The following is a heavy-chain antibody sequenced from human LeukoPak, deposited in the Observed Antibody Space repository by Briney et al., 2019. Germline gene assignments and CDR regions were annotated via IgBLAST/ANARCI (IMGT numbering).Heavy chain of an antibody. Sequence: GGSLRLSCAASEFSVGSNYMTWVRQAPGKGLEWVSLIYSGGSTYYADSVKGRFTISRDNAKNSVYLQMNSLTAEDTAVYYCGRQAAFTSSWIFDYWGQGTVVTVSS. CDR2: IYSGGST. J-gene: IGHJ4*02. CDR3: GRQAAFTSSWIFDY. CDR1: EFSVGSNY. V-gene: IGHV3-66*01. D-gene: IGHD6-13*01.